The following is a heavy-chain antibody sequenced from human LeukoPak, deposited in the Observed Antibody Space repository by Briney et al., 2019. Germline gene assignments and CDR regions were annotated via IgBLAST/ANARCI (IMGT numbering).Heavy chain of an antibody. CDR2: IYYSGNT. CDR3: ARRMDKSPNYFDY. CDR1: RGSISTYY. V-gene: IGHV4-59*08. J-gene: IGHJ4*02. D-gene: IGHD2-8*01. Sequence: PSETLSLTCTFSRGSISTYYWSWIRQPPGGGLEWIGYIYYSGNTNYNPSLKSRVTISLDTSKNQFSLKLTSVTAADTAMYYCARRMDKSPNYFDYWGQGALVTVSS.